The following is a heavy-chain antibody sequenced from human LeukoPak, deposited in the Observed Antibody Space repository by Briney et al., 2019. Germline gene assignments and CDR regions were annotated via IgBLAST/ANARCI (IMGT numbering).Heavy chain of an antibody. CDR1: GFTFSNYN. CDR2: ISSSSNII. J-gene: IGHJ4*02. Sequence: TGGSLRLSCAASGFTFSNYNMNWVRQPPGKGLQWVSYISSSSNIIHYADSVKGRFTISRDNAKNSLFLQMNSLRAEDTAVYYCARDFAREFTIDYWGQGTLVTVSS. V-gene: IGHV3-48*01. D-gene: IGHD3-10*01. CDR3: ARDFAREFTIDY.